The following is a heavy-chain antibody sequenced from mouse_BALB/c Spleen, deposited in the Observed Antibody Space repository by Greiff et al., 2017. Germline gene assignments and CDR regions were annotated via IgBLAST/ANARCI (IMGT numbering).Heavy chain of an antibody. D-gene: IGHD2-4*01. V-gene: IGHV3-2*02. CDR1: GYSITSDYA. CDR3: ARRGIYYDYDWYFDV. CDR2: ISYSGST. J-gene: IGHJ1*01. Sequence: DVKLQESGPGLVKPSQSLSLTCTVTGYSITSDYAWNWIRQFPGNKLEWMGYISYSGSTSYNPSLKSRISITRDTSKNQFFLQLNSVTTEDTATYYCARRGIYYDYDWYFDVWGAGTTVTVSS.